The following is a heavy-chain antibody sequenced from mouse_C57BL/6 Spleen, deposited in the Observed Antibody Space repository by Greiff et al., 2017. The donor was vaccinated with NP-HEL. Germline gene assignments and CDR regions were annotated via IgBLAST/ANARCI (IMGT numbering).Heavy chain of an antibody. V-gene: IGHV1-52*01. CDR2: IDPSDSET. J-gene: IGHJ4*01. CDR1: GYTFTSYW. Sequence: QVQLKQPGAELVRPGSSVTLSCKASGYTFTSYWMHWVKQRPIQGLEWIGNIDPSDSETHYNQKFKDKATLTVDKSSSTGYMQLSSLTSEDSAVYYCAREGAGQLRLQGDAMDYWGQGTSVTVSS. CDR3: AREGAGQLRLQGDAMDY. D-gene: IGHD3-2*02.